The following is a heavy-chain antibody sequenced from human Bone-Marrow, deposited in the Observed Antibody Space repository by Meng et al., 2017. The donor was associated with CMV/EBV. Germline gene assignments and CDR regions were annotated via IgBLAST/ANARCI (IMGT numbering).Heavy chain of an antibody. CDR3: ARTRIAAAGRLYFQH. CDR1: GGSISSYY. CDR2: IYCSGST. Sequence: SETLSLTCTVSGGSISSYYWSWIRQPPGKGLEWIGYIYCSGSTNYNPSLKSRVTISVDTSKSQFSLKLSSVTAADTAVYYCARTRIAAAGRLYFQHWGQGTLVTVSS. D-gene: IGHD6-13*01. J-gene: IGHJ1*01. V-gene: IGHV4-59*01.